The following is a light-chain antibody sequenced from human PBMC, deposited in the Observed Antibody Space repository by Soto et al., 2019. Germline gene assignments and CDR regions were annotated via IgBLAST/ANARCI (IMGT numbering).Light chain of an antibody. Sequence: ETVMTQSPDTLSVSPGESATLSCRASQDVSTNLAWFHQKPGQTPRLVLYGASKRATGIPARFSCSGSGRHFTLTISSLQSEDFGVYYCQHYNNWPPYSLGQGTKVEIK. CDR1: QDVSTN. J-gene: IGKJ2*03. V-gene: IGKV3-15*01. CDR3: QHYNNWPPYS. CDR2: GAS.